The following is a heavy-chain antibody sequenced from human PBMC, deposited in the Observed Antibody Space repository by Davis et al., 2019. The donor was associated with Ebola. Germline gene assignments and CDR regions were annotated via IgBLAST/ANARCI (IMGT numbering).Heavy chain of an antibody. J-gene: IGHJ5*02. CDR3: AAETYIRGCCHIDP. V-gene: IGHV1-58*02. Sequence: SVKVSCKTSGFTFSNSVIQWVRQARGQRLEWMGWIVVASGNTKYAQNLQERITITRDMSTSTAYMELSSLSSEDTAVYYCAAETYIRGCCHIDPWGQGSLVTVSS. CDR1: GFTFSNSV. CDR2: IVVASGNT. D-gene: IGHD6-19*01.